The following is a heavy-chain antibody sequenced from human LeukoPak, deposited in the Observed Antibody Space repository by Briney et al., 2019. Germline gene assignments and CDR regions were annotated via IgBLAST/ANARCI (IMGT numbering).Heavy chain of an antibody. D-gene: IGHD3-22*01. CDR1: GFTFSSYG. CDR3: AKTNGYYSD. Sequence: GGSLRLSCAASGFTFSSYGMNWVRQAPGKGLEWVSGISGSGGTTYYAHSVKGRFTISRDNSKNSLSLQVSSLRAEDTAVYYCAKTNGYYSDWGQGTLVTVSS. V-gene: IGHV3-23*01. CDR2: ISGSGGTT. J-gene: IGHJ4*02.